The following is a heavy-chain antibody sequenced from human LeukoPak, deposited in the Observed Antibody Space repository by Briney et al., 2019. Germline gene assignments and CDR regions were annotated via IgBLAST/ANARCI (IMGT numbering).Heavy chain of an antibody. CDR1: GFTFSSYK. D-gene: IGHD3-10*02. CDR2: ISISGSTI. V-gene: IGHV3-48*03. CDR3: AELGIPMIGGV. Sequence: VGSLRLSCAASGFTFSSYKMNWVRQAPGEGLEWVSYISISGSTICYADSVKGRFTISRDNGKNSLYLQMNRLRGEDTAVYYCAELGIPMIGGVWGKGTTVTISS. J-gene: IGHJ6*04.